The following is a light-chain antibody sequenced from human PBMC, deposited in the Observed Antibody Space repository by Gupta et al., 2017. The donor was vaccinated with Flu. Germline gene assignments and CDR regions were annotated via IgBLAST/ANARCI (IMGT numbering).Light chain of an antibody. V-gene: IGKV1-8*01. CDR3: QQYYSYPLYS. CDR1: QGISSY. J-gene: IGKJ2*03. CDR2: AAS. Sequence: GDRVTITCRASQGISSYLAWYQQKPGKAPKLLIYAASTLQSGVPSRFSGSGSGTEFTLTISCLQSEDFATYYCQQYYSYPLYSFGQGTKLEIK.